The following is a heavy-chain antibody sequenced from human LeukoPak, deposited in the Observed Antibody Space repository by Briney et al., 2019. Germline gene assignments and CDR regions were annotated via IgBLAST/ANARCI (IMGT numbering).Heavy chain of an antibody. D-gene: IGHD4-23*01. Sequence: SQTLSLTCTVSGGSISSGDYYWRWIRQPPGKGLEWIGYIYYSGSTYYNPSLKSRVTISVDTSKNQFSLKLSSVTAADTAVYYCARDLLNEGNHLDYWGQGTLVTVSS. CDR1: GGSISSGDYY. V-gene: IGHV4-30-4*01. J-gene: IGHJ4*02. CDR2: IYYSGST. CDR3: ARDLLNEGNHLDY.